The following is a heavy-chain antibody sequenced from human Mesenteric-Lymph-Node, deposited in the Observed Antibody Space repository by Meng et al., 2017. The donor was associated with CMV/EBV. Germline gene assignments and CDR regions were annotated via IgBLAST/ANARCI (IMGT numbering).Heavy chain of an antibody. J-gene: IGHJ4*02. D-gene: IGHD2/OR15-2a*01. CDR2: IYGTGIT. V-gene: IGHV4-61*08. CDR1: GVSVTSGAYH. Sequence: VLPQESGPGLVTPSETLSLTCIVSGVSVTSGAYHWSWIRQSPGKGLEWIGYIYGTGITIYNPSLKSRVTILLETSKNQFSLKLNSVTTADTAVYYCAKSRSSTPGIVDDWGQGTLVTAS. CDR3: AKSRSSTPGIVDD.